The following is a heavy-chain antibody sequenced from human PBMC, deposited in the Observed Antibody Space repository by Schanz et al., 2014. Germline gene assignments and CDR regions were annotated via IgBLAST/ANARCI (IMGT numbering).Heavy chain of an antibody. Sequence: EVQLVESGGGVVRPGGSLRLSCAASGFTVNNYAMSWVRQTPGKGLEWVSVISGSGVTIYYADSVKGRFTISRDNSKNTVNLQMNSLRAEDTAVYYCAKEKEEVAADGSFFDCWGQGTLVTVSS. D-gene: IGHD6-13*01. J-gene: IGHJ4*02. CDR2: ISGSGVTI. V-gene: IGHV3-23*04. CDR1: GFTVNNYA. CDR3: AKEKEEVAADGSFFDC.